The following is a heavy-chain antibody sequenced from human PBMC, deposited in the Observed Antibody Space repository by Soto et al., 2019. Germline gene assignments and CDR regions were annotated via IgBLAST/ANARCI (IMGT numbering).Heavy chain of an antibody. CDR3: AREASCSGQDH. D-gene: IGHD6-25*01. CDR2: ISAYNGNT. CDR1: GYTFTSYG. V-gene: IGHV1-18*01. J-gene: IGHJ4*02. Sequence: QVQLVQSGAEVKKPGASVKVSCKASGYTFTSYGISWVRQAPGQGLEWMGWISAYNGNTNYAQKLQGRVTMTTDTTTSADYMALWCLRSDDTTVYYCAREASCSGQDHWGQGTPVTVSS.